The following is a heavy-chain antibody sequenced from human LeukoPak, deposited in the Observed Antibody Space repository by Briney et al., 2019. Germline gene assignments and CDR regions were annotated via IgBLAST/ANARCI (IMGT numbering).Heavy chain of an antibody. CDR2: INHSGST. J-gene: IGHJ3*02. CDR1: GGSFSGYY. V-gene: IGHV4-34*01. Sequence: SETLSLTCVVYGGSFSGYYWSWIRQPPGKGLEWIGEINHSGSTNYNPSLKSRVTISVDTSKNQFSLKLSSVTAADTAVYYCARSLEDAFDIWGQGTIVTVSS. CDR3: ARSLEDAFDI. D-gene: IGHD5-24*01.